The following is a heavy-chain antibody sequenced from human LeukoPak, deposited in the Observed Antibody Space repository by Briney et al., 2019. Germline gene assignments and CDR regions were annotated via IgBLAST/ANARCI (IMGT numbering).Heavy chain of an antibody. Sequence: GGSLSLSCGACVFTFSSYSMNWVRQSPGEGLEGVSSMSRRSSYIYCGDSVKGRLTISRDTQKNSLYLQMNSLRAEETAVYYCARDTIVVVPAAMPFYYYYGMDGWGQGTTVTVSS. J-gene: IGHJ6*02. D-gene: IGHD2-2*01. CDR3: ARDTIVVVPAAMPFYYYYGMDG. V-gene: IGHV3-21*01. CDR2: MSRRSSYI. CDR1: VFTFSSYS.